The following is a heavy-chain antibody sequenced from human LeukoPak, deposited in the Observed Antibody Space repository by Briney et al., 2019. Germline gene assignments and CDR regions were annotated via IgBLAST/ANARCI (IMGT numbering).Heavy chain of an antibody. V-gene: IGHV3-21*01. CDR1: GCTFSSYS. CDR3: VRDMNTVTTCYLQF. J-gene: IGHJ1*01. Sequence: GGSLRLSCAASGCTFSSYSMNWVRQAPGKGREWVSSISRTSRHKYYSDSVKGRFTISRDDAENSLFLQMDSLRAEDTAISYCVRDMNTVTTCYLQFWGQGTLVTVSS. CDR2: ISRTSRHK. D-gene: IGHD1-1*01.